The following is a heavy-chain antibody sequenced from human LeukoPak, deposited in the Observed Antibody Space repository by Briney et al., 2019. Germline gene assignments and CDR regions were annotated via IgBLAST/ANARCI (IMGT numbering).Heavy chain of an antibody. CDR2: IYYSGST. V-gene: IGHV4-59*01. D-gene: IGHD3-22*01. CDR3: ARLKYYYDSSGYRAEYFQH. J-gene: IGHJ1*01. CDR1: GGSISSYY. Sequence: SETLSLTCTVSGGSISSYYWSWIRQPPGKGLEWIGYIYYSGSTNYNPSLKSRVTISVYTSKNQFSLKLSSVAAADTAVYYCARLKYYYDSSGYRAEYFQHWGQGTLVTVSS.